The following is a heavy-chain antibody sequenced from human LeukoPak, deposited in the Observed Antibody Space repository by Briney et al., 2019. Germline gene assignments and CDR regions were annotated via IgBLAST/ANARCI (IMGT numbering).Heavy chain of an antibody. CDR1: GFTFSDYY. J-gene: IGHJ6*02. Sequence: GGSLRLSCAASGFTFSDYYMSWIRQAPGKGLEWVSYISSSGSTIYYADSVKGRFTISRDNAKNSLYQQMNSLRAEDTAVYYCASSLYLYYYYGMDVWGQGTTVTVSS. V-gene: IGHV3-11*01. D-gene: IGHD5/OR15-5a*01. CDR3: ASSLYLYYYYGMDV. CDR2: ISSSGSTI.